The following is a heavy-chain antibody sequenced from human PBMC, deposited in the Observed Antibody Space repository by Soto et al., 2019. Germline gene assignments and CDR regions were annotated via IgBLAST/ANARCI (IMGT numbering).Heavy chain of an antibody. J-gene: IGHJ5*02. CDR2: IYWDDDK. CDR3: ASRVTHRTYWDAGYFYP. CDR1: GLPLPTSGVG. Sequence: QITLKESGPTLVEPTKTLTLTCSFSGLPLPTSGVGVGWLRQAPGKALECLGIIYWDDDKRYNPSLKNRLTFSKDTSHNQVVLILNHLERVDTGTDFCASRVTHRTYWDAGYFYPWGQGTLVTVS. V-gene: IGHV2-5*02. D-gene: IGHD1-1*01.